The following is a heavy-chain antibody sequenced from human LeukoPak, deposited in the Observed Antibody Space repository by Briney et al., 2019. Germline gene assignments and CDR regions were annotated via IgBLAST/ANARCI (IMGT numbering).Heavy chain of an antibody. V-gene: IGHV1-46*01. CDR2: INPSGGST. CDR1: GYTFTSYY. D-gene: IGHD6-19*01. J-gene: IGHJ3*02. CDR3: ARDRVVPGNFGAFDI. Sequence: ASVKVSCKASGYTFTSYYMHWVRQARGQGLEWMGIINPSGGSTSYAQKFQGRVTMTRDTSTSTVYMELSSLRSEDTAVYYCARDRVVPGNFGAFDIWGQGTMVTVSS.